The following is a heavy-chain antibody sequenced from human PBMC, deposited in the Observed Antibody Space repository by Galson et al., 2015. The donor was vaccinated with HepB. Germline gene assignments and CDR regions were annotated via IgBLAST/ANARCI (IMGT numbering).Heavy chain of an antibody. CDR3: ARGRKRRGYSSGWTPFDP. CDR2: ISYDGSNK. Sequence: SLRLSCAASGFTFSSYAMHWVRQAPGKGLEWVAVISYDGSNKYYADSVKGRFTIPRDNSKNTLYLQMNSLRAEDTAVYYCARGRKRRGYSSGWTPFDPWGQGTLVTVSS. CDR1: GFTFSSYA. J-gene: IGHJ5*02. V-gene: IGHV3-30-3*01. D-gene: IGHD6-19*01.